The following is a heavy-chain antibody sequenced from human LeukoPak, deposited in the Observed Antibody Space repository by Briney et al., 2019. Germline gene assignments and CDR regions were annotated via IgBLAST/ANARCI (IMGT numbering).Heavy chain of an antibody. J-gene: IGHJ4*02. D-gene: IGHD6-19*01. CDR1: GGSISSSNYY. CDR3: ARHGYSSGWYIDC. Sequence: PSETLSLTCTVSGGSISSSNYYWGWIRQPPGKGLEWIVSIYYSGSTYYNPSLKSRVSISVDTSKNQFSLKLTSVTAADTAMYYCARHGYSSGWYIDCWGQGTLVTVSS. V-gene: IGHV4-39*01. CDR2: IYYSGST.